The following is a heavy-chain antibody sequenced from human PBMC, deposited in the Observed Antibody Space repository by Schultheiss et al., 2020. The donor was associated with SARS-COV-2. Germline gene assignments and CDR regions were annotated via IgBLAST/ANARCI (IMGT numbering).Heavy chain of an antibody. D-gene: IGHD4-17*01. CDR3: AKPSNDYGDYAK. CDR1: GFTFNNYA. Sequence: GGSLRLSCAASGFTFNNYAMSWVRQAPGKGLEWVSGLSGSGESTYYANSVKGRFPISRDNSKNTLYLQMNSLRAEDTAVYYCAKPSNDYGDYAKWGQGTLVTVSS. J-gene: IGHJ4*02. V-gene: IGHV3-23*01. CDR2: LSGSGEST.